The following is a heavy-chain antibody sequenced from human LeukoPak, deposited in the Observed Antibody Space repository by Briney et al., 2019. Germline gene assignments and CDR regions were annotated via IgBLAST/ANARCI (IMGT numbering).Heavy chain of an antibody. J-gene: IGHJ5*02. CDR2: IYYSGST. V-gene: IGHV4-39*01. Sequence: SETLSLTCTVSGGSISSSSYYWGWIRQPPGKGLEWIGSIYYSGSTYYNPSLKSRVTISVDTSKNQFSLKLSSVTAADTAVYYCATLFPGYCSGGSCPDPWGQGTLVTDSS. CDR3: ATLFPGYCSGGSCPDP. D-gene: IGHD2-15*01. CDR1: GGSISSSSYY.